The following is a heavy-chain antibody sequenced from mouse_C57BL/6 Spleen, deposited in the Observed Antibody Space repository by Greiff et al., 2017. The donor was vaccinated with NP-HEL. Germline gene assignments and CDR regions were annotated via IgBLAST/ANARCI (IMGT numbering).Heavy chain of an antibody. CDR1: GFTFSSYA. Sequence: EVKLMESGGGLVKPGGSLKLSCAASGFTFSSYAMSWVRQTPEKRLEWVATISDGGSYTYYPDNVKGRFTISRDNAKNNLYLQMSHLKSEDTAMYYCARDPSITTVVENFDVWGTGTTVTVSS. D-gene: IGHD1-1*01. V-gene: IGHV5-4*01. CDR3: ARDPSITTVVENFDV. J-gene: IGHJ1*03. CDR2: ISDGGSYT.